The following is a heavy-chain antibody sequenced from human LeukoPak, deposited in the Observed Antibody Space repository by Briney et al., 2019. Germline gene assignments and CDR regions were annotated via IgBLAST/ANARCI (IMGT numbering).Heavy chain of an antibody. D-gene: IGHD3-10*01. CDR1: GFTFRSYG. CDR2: INGGTGNK. Sequence: GGSLRLSCAASGFTFRSYGMHWVRQAPGQRLEWMGWINGGTGNKKYSQKFQDRVTITRETSASTAYMELSSLRSEDTAVYYCARAGGFGESGDYFDYWGQGTLVTVSS. V-gene: IGHV1-3*01. J-gene: IGHJ4*02. CDR3: ARAGGFGESGDYFDY.